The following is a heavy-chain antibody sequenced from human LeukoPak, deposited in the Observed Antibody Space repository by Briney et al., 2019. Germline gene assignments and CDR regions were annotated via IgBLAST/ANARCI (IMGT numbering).Heavy chain of an antibody. CDR1: GFSFNTYW. CDR2: IDFDGTDT. V-gene: IGHV3-74*01. D-gene: IGHD1-14*01. J-gene: IGHJ4*02. Sequence: PGGSLRLSCAASGFSFNTYWMHWVRQAPGKGLVWVSRIDFDGTDTVYADSVKGRFPISRDNAKNTLLLQMNSLRAEDTAVYFCARDGVSTVDFDYWGQGTLVTVSS. CDR3: ARDGVSTVDFDY.